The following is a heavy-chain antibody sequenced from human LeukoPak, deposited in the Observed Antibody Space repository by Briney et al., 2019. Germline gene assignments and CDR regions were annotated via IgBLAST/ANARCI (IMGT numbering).Heavy chain of an antibody. CDR2: ISGSGGST. J-gene: IGHJ4*02. D-gene: IGHD3-10*01. CDR1: GFTFSSYA. CDR3: AKDMSMVRGVRFDY. V-gene: IGHV3-23*01. Sequence: GGPLRLSCAASGFTFSSYAMSWVRQAPGKGLEWVSAISGSGGSTYYADSVKGRFTISRDNSKNTLYLQMNSLRAEDTAVYYCAKDMSMVRGVRFDYWGQGTLVTVSS.